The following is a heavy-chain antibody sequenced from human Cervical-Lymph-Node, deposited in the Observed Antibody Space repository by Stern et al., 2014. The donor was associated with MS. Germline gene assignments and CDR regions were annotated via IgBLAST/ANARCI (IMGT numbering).Heavy chain of an antibody. CDR3: ASPAGTSAYFVY. Sequence: QVQLVQSGGGVVQPGRSLKLSCEASKCDFSIYAMHWVRQAPGKGLEGEAVIWYDGSEKYYADSVRGRFTISRDNSKNTLFLQMTNLRTEDTATYYCASPAGTSAYFVYWGQGTVVSVSS. J-gene: IGHJ4*02. CDR2: IWYDGSEK. D-gene: IGHD1-1*01. CDR1: KCDFSIYA. V-gene: IGHV3-33*03.